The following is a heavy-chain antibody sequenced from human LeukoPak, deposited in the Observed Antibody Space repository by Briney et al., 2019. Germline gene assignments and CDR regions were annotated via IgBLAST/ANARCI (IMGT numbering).Heavy chain of an antibody. CDR1: GFTFSSYA. CDR3: ARDSMVYYFDY. D-gene: IGHD3-10*01. CDR2: TSYDGSNK. Sequence: GGSLRLSCAASGFTFSSYAMHWVRQAPGKELEWVAVTSYDGSNKYYADSVKGRFTISRDNSKNTLYLQMNSLRAEDTAVYYCARDSMVYYFDYWGQGTLVTVSS. V-gene: IGHV3-30-3*01. J-gene: IGHJ4*02.